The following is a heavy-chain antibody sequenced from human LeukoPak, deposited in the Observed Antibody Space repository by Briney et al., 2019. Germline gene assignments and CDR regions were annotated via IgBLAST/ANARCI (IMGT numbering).Heavy chain of an antibody. CDR1: GGSFSGYY. D-gene: IGHD6-13*01. CDR2: IDHSGST. J-gene: IGHJ5*02. Sequence: SETLSLTCAVYGGSFSGYYWSWIRQPPGKGLEWIGEIDHSGSTNYNSSLKSRVTISEDTSKNHFSLRLSSVTAADTALYYCARVEGIAATGTGWFDPWGQGTLVTVSS. V-gene: IGHV4-34*01. CDR3: ARVEGIAATGTGWFDP.